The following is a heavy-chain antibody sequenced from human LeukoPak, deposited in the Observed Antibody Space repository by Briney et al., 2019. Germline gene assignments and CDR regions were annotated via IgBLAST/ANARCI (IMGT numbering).Heavy chain of an antibody. J-gene: IGHJ6*02. Sequence: ASVKVSCKASGYTFTSYAMHWVRQAPGQRLEWTGWINAGNGNTKYSQKFQGRVTITRDTSASTAYMELSSLRSEDTAVYYCARDEDSGGSCYWGLCYYYYGMDVWGQGTTVTVSS. D-gene: IGHD2-15*01. CDR2: INAGNGNT. CDR1: GYTFTSYA. V-gene: IGHV1-3*01. CDR3: ARDEDSGGSCYWGLCYYYYGMDV.